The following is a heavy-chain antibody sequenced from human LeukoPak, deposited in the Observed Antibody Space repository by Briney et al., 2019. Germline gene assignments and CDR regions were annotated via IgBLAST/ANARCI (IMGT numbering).Heavy chain of an antibody. Sequence: ASVNVSCKASVHTFPSYYIHWVRQAPGQGLEWVGLINPDTGGAKYAQKFQGRVTMTRDTSISTAYMELSRLTSDDTAVYFCARGEELWFDYWGQGTLVTVSS. CDR2: INPDTGGA. CDR3: ARGEELWFDY. D-gene: IGHD5-18*01. V-gene: IGHV1-2*02. CDR1: VHTFPSYY. J-gene: IGHJ4*02.